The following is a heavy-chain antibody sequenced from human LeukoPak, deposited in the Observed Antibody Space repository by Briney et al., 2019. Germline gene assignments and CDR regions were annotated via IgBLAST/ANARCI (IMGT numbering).Heavy chain of an antibody. D-gene: IGHD5-24*01. Sequence: GGSLRLSCAASGFTFSSYDMNWVRQAPGKGLEWVSYISSSGSTIYYADSVKGRFTISRDNAKNSLYLQMNSLRAEDTAVYYCATNDGYNYYFDYWGQGTLVTVSS. V-gene: IGHV3-48*03. J-gene: IGHJ4*02. CDR2: ISSSGSTI. CDR3: ATNDGYNYYFDY. CDR1: GFTFSSYD.